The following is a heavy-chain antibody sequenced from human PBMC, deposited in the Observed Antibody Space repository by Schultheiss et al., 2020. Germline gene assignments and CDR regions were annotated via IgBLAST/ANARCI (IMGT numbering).Heavy chain of an antibody. CDR3: AKVGSSWSKIDY. CDR1: GFTFSSYA. D-gene: IGHD6-13*01. CDR2: ISDSGGST. V-gene: IGHV3-23*01. Sequence: SCAASGFTFSSYAMSWVRQAPGKGLEWVSAISDSGGSTYYADSVKGRFTISRDNSKNTLYLQTNSLRAEDTAVYYCAKVGSSWSKIDYWGQGTLVTVSS. J-gene: IGHJ4*02.